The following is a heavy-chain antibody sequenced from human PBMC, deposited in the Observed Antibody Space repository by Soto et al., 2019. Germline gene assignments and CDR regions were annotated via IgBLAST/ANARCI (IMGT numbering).Heavy chain of an antibody. CDR2: IRSKAYGGTT. CDR3: TRESSGWTRSFDY. D-gene: IGHD6-19*01. CDR1: GFTFGDYA. V-gene: IGHV3-49*04. J-gene: IGHJ4*02. Sequence: GGSLRLSCTASGFTFGDYAMSWVRQAPGKGLEWVGFIRSKAYGGTTEYAASVKGRFTISRDDSKSIAYLQMNSLKTEDTAVYYCTRESSGWTRSFDYWGKGTLVNVS.